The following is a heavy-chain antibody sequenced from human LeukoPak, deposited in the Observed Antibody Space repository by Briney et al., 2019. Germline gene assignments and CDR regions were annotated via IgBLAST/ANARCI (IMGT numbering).Heavy chain of an antibody. D-gene: IGHD1-26*01. CDR3: ANPPLARRSSWETYFDY. J-gene: IGHJ4*02. CDR2: IRYDGGNK. Sequence: GGSLRLSCTAPGFTFNNYRMHWVRQAPGKGLEWVAFIRYDGGNKYYAGSVKDRFTISRDNSKNTLYLQMNSLTAEDTAVYYCANPPLARRSSWETYFDYWGQGTLVTVSS. V-gene: IGHV3-30*02. CDR1: GFTFNNYR.